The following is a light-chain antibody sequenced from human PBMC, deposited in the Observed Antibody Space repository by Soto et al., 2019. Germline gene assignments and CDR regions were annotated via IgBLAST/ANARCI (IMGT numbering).Light chain of an antibody. Sequence: EIVMTQSPATLSVSPGERTTLACRASQSVGSNLAWYQQKPGQAPRLLIYAASTRASGVPARFSGSGSGTEFTLTISSLQSEDFAVYYCQQYNNWLRTFGHGTKVDI. CDR3: QQYNNWLRT. J-gene: IGKJ1*01. V-gene: IGKV3-15*01. CDR2: AAS. CDR1: QSVGSN.